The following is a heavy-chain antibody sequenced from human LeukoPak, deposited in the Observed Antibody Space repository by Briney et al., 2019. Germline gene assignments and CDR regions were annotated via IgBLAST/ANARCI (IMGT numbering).Heavy chain of an antibody. CDR1: GYTFTSYG. Sequence: ASVKVSCKASGYTFTSYGISWVRQAPGQGLEWMGWISAYNGNTNYAQKLQGRVTMTTDTSTSTAYMGLRSLRSDDTAVYYCARAWGSIAVAAIDYWGQGTLVTVSS. D-gene: IGHD6-19*01. CDR3: ARAWGSIAVAAIDY. J-gene: IGHJ4*02. CDR2: ISAYNGNT. V-gene: IGHV1-18*04.